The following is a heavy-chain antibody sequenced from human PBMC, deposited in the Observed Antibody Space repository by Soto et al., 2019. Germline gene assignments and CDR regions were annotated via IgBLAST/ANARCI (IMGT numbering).Heavy chain of an antibody. CDR3: ARPAEATVASGAYYSGMDV. CDR1: GGTFSSYA. D-gene: IGHD4-17*01. J-gene: IGHJ6*02. V-gene: IGHV1-69*06. Sequence: GASVKVSCKASGGTFSSYAISWVRQAPGQGLEWMGGIIPIFGTANYAQKFQGRVTITADKSTSTAYMELSSLRSEDTAVYYCARPAEATVASGAYYSGMDVWGQGTTVTVTS. CDR2: IIPIFGTA.